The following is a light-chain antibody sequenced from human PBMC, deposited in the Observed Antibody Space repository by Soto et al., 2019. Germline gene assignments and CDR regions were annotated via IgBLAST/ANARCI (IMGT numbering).Light chain of an antibody. V-gene: IGKV4-1*01. CDR1: QIVLYSSNHMNY. CDR3: RQHYSASLT. Sequence: PPPDALLAFLRGRATINCKSSQIVLYSSNHMNYLACYQQIPGQPPKLLIYCASTREAGVPDRFIGGGSGTDYTLTIISRLDNEVVALYYRQHYSASLTFGQGTKVDIK. CDR2: CAS. J-gene: IGKJ4*01.